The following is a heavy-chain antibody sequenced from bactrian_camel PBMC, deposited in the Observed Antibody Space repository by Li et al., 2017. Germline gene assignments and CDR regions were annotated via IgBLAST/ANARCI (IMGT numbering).Heavy chain of an antibody. D-gene: IGHD3*01. CDR3: ALSIVYDGRFGLCNRWVYEYNY. CDR1: GFIFSSTG. Sequence: QLVESGGGLVQPGGSLRLSCAASGFIFSSTGMSWGRRAPGKGLEWVSRINSDGSNTYYADSVKGRFAISKDRAKNTLYLEMDSLKPEDTAMYYCALSIVYDGRFGLCNRWVYEYNYWGQGTQVTVS. J-gene: IGHJ4*01. CDR2: INSDGSNT. V-gene: IGHV3S2*01.